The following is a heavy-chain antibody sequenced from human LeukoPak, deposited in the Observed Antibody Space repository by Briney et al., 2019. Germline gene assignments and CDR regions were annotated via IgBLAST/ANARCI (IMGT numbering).Heavy chain of an antibody. J-gene: IGHJ4*02. CDR3: AREFGSGWFDY. D-gene: IGHD6-19*01. CDR1: GGSISSSSYY. Sequence: PSETLSLTCTVSGGSISSSSYYWGWIRQPPGKGLEWIGSIYYSGSTYYNPSLKSRVTISVDTSKNQFSLKLSSVTAADTAVYYCAREFGSGWFDYWGQGALVTVSS. V-gene: IGHV4-39*07. CDR2: IYYSGST.